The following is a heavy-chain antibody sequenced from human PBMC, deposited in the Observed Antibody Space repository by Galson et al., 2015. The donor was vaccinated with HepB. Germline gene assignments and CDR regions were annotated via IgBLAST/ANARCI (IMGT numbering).Heavy chain of an antibody. V-gene: IGHV3-7*03. CDR2: IKQDGSEK. D-gene: IGHD2-2*01. Sequence: SLRLSCAASGFTFSSYWMSWVRQAPGKGLEWVANIKQDGSEKYYVDSVKGRFTISRDNAKNSLYLQMNSLRAEDTAVYYCARVTGGICSSTSCYPGKEFLRSYFDYWGQGTLVTVSS. CDR3: ARVTGGICSSTSCYPGKEFLRSYFDY. J-gene: IGHJ4*02. CDR1: GFTFSSYW.